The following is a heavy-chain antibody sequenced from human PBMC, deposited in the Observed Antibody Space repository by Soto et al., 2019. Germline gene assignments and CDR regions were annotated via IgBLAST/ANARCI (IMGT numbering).Heavy chain of an antibody. J-gene: IGHJ4*02. CDR2: ISSSTNII. D-gene: IGHD5-12*01. V-gene: IGHV3-11*01. CDR1: GFTFSNYY. Sequence: QVQLVESGGGLVKPGGSLRLSCAASGFTFSNYYMSWIRQAPGKGLEWVSYISSSTNIIHYADSVKGRFTISRDNAKNSLYLQMNSLRVEDTAVYYCARVHPRDGYHFDYWGQGTLVTVSS. CDR3: ARVHPRDGYHFDY.